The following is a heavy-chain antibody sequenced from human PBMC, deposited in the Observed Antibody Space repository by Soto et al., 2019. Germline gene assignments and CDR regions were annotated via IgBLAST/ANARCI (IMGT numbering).Heavy chain of an antibody. CDR2: INPNSGGT. D-gene: IGHD2-2*02. CDR3: ASLGYCSSTSCYTVPYYYYGMDV. V-gene: IGHV1-2*02. Sequence: ASVKVSCKASGYTFTGYYMHWVRQAPGQGLEWMGWINPNSGGTNYAQKFQGRVTMTRDTSIGTAYMELSRLRSDDTAVYYCASLGYCSSTSCYTVPYYYYGMDVWGQGTTVTVSS. CDR1: GYTFTGYY. J-gene: IGHJ6*02.